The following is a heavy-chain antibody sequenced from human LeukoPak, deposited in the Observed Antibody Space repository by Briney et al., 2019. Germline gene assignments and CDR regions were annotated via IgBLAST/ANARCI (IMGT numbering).Heavy chain of an antibody. J-gene: IGHJ3*02. D-gene: IGHD4-23*01. Sequence: GRSLRLSCAGSGFTVSSHTMNLVRQAPGHGLELVSSITSGTRYIFYADSVKGRFTISRDNAKNSLFLQMNSLRAEDTAVYYCARDDGGNLNDAFDIWGQGTMVTVSS. CDR1: GFTVSSHT. V-gene: IGHV3-21*01. CDR3: ARDDGGNLNDAFDI. CDR2: ITSGTRYI.